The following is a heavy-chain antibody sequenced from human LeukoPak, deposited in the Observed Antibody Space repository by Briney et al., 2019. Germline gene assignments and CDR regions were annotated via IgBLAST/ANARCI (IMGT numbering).Heavy chain of an antibody. V-gene: IGHV3-48*03. CDR1: GFTFSSYE. CDR3: ARGDKYYYDSSGYYGDY. D-gene: IGHD3-22*01. J-gene: IGHJ4*02. Sequence: PGGSLRLSCAATGFTFSSYEMNRVRQGPGQGLERVSYISSSGSTIYYAESVKGRFTISRDNAKNSLYLQMNSLRAEDTAVYYCARGDKYYYDSSGYYGDYWGQGTLVTVSS. CDR2: ISSSGSTI.